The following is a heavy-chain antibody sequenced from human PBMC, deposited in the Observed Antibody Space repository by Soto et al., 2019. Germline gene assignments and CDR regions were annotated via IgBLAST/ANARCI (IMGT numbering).Heavy chain of an antibody. V-gene: IGHV3-23*01. CDR2: ISGSGGST. D-gene: IGHD1-1*01. J-gene: IGHJ4*02. CDR3: AISTPPNWNDGEGSSN. CDR1: GFTFSSYA. Sequence: GGSLRLSCAASGFTFSSYAMSWVRQAPGKGLEWVSAISGSGGSTYYADSVKGRFTISRDNSKNTLYLQMNSLRAEDTAVYYCAISTPPNWNDGEGSSNWGQGTLVTVSS.